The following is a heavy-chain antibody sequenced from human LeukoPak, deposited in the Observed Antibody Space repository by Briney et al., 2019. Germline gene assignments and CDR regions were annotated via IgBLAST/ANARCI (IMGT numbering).Heavy chain of an antibody. D-gene: IGHD5-12*01. J-gene: IGHJ4*02. CDR3: ARGVATITRRYFDY. Sequence: PGGSLRLSCAASGFTFSSYDMNWVRQAPGKGLEWVSYISSSNTIYYADSVKGRFTISRDNAKNSLYLQMNSLRAEDTALYYCARGVATITRRYFDYWGQGTLVTVSS. CDR1: GFTFSSYD. V-gene: IGHV3-48*03. CDR2: ISSSNTI.